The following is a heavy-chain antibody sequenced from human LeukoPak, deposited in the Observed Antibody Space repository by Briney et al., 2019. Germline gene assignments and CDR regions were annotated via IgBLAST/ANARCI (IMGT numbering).Heavy chain of an antibody. Sequence: ETLSLTCAVYGGSFSGYYWSWVRQAPGKGLEWVSSISGSGSGGSTYYADSVKGRFTISRDNSKNTLYLQMNSLRAEDTAVYYCAELGITMIGGVWGKGTTVTISS. CDR3: AELGITMIGGV. V-gene: IGHV3-23*01. CDR2: ISGSGSGGST. J-gene: IGHJ6*04. D-gene: IGHD3-10*02. CDR1: GGSFSGYY.